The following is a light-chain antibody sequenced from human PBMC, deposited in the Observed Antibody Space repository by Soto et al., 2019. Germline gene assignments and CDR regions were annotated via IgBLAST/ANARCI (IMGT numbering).Light chain of an antibody. CDR1: SSDVGRYNL. Sequence: QSVLTQPASVSGSPGQSITISCNGTSSDVGRYNLVSWYQQLPGKAPKLMIYEVSKRPSGVSDRFSGSKSGNTASLTISGLQPEAEADYYCCSHARSYVFGSGTKVTVL. J-gene: IGLJ1*01. CDR2: EVS. CDR3: CSHARSYV. V-gene: IGLV2-23*02.